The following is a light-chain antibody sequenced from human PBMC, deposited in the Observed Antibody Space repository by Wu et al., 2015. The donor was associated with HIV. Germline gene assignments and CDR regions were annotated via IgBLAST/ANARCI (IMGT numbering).Light chain of an antibody. V-gene: IGKV3-15*01. CDR2: DAS. Sequence: EIVMTQSPATLSVSPGERATLSCRASQSISSNLAWYQQKPGQAPRLLIYDASTRATGVPARFSGSGSGTDFSLTISRLEPEDFAVYYCQQYVSSITFGQGTRLDIK. CDR3: QQYVSSIT. J-gene: IGKJ5*01. CDR1: QSISSN.